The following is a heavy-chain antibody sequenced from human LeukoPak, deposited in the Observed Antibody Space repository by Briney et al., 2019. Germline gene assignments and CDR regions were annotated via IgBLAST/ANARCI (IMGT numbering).Heavy chain of an antibody. CDR3: AKDHDHENQWFDP. J-gene: IGHJ5*02. CDR1: GFTFSSYV. CDR2: INKNGGET. V-gene: IGHV3-23*01. Sequence: PGGSLSLSCAASGFTFSSYVMSWGRQAPGKGLEWVSTINKNGGETYYADSVKGRFTISRDNSRNTLYLQMNSLRAEDTAVYYCAKDHDHENQWFDPWGQGTLVTVSS. D-gene: IGHD2/OR15-2a*01.